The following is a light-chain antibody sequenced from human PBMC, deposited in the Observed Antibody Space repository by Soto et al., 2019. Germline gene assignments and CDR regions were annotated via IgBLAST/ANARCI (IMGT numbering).Light chain of an antibody. CDR2: GAS. J-gene: IGKJ1*01. Sequence: IQMTQSPSSLSTSVGDRVTITLRTSQSVSTYLNWYQQKPGEAPNLLIFGASTLQSGVPSRFSGSGSGTDFTLTISSLQPEDFATYYCQQSYSTLWTFGQGTKVDIK. V-gene: IGKV1-39*01. CDR1: QSVSTY. CDR3: QQSYSTLWT.